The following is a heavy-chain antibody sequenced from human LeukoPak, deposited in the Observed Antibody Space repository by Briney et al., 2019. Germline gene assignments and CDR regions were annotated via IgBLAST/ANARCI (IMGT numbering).Heavy chain of an antibody. Sequence: SETLSLTCTVSGGSISSSSYYWGWIRQPPGKGLEWIGSIYYSGSTNYNPSLKSRVTISVDTSKNQFSLKLSSVTAADTAVYYCARGWTSNWYLDYWGQGTLVTVSS. V-gene: IGHV4-39*07. CDR1: GGSISSSSYY. CDR2: IYYSGST. CDR3: ARGWTSNWYLDY. D-gene: IGHD6-13*01. J-gene: IGHJ4*02.